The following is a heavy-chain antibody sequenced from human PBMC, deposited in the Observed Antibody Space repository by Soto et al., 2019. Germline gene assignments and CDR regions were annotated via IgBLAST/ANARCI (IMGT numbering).Heavy chain of an antibody. J-gene: IGHJ4*02. Sequence: GESLKISCKGSGYSFAGYWITWVRQKPGKGLEWMGRIDPSGSQTYYSPSFRGHVTISATKSITTVFLQWSSMRASDTAMYYCARQIYDSDTGPNFQYYFDSWGQGTPVTVSS. CDR3: ARQIYDSDTGPNFQYYFDS. D-gene: IGHD3-22*01. V-gene: IGHV5-10-1*01. CDR1: GYSFAGYW. CDR2: IDPSGSQT.